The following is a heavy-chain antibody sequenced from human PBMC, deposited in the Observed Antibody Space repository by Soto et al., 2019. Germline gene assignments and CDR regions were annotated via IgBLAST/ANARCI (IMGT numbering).Heavy chain of an antibody. D-gene: IGHD6-13*01. J-gene: IGHJ4*02. CDR2: ISGTGYNT. CDR1: GFTFTSYA. Sequence: GGSLRLSCAASGFTFTSYAMNWVRLAPGKGLEWVSAISGTGYNTYYADSVKGRFTISRDNTKNTLYLQMNSLRAEDTAVYYCAKAGFSSSWSPTYFDYWGQGTLVTRLL. CDR3: AKAGFSSSWSPTYFDY. V-gene: IGHV3-23*01.